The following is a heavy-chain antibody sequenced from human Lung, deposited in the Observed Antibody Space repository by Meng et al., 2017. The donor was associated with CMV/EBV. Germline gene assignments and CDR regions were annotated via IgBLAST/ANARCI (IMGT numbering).Heavy chain of an antibody. CDR3: AAEALKEQWLVYYYGMDV. V-gene: IGHV1-58*01. D-gene: IGHD6-19*01. CDR2: IVVGSGNT. CDR1: GFTFTSSA. J-gene: IGHJ6*02. Sequence: SVKVSXXXXGFTFTSSAVQWVRQARGQRLEWIGWIVVGSGNTNYAQKFQERVTITRDMSTSTAYMELSSLRSEDTAVYYCAAEALKEQWLVYYYGMDVWGQGTTVTVSS.